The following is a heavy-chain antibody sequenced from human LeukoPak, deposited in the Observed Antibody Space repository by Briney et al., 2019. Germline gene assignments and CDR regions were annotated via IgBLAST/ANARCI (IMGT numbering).Heavy chain of an antibody. Sequence: SQTLSLTCAISGDSVSSNSAAWNWTRQSPSRGLEWLGRTYYGSKWYNDYAVSVKSRITINPDTSKNQFSLQLNSVTPEDTAVYYCARDRGSVGTDVDYWGQGTLVTVSS. J-gene: IGHJ4*02. CDR2: TYYGSKWYN. CDR1: GDSVSSNSAA. D-gene: IGHD6-13*01. CDR3: ARDRGSVGTDVDY. V-gene: IGHV6-1*01.